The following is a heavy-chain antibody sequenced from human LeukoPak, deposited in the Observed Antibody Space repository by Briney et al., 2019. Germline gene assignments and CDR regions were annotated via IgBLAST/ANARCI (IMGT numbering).Heavy chain of an antibody. CDR2: ISYDGSNK. V-gene: IGHV3-30*04. CDR3: ARVDDSSGYYYVHPFDY. Sequence: GRSLRLSCAASGFTFSSYAMHWVRQAPGKGLEWVAVISYDGSNKYYADSVKGRFTISRDNSKNTLYLQMNSLRAEDTAVYYCARVDDSSGYYYVHPFDYWGQGTLVTVSS. J-gene: IGHJ4*02. CDR1: GFTFSSYA. D-gene: IGHD3-22*01.